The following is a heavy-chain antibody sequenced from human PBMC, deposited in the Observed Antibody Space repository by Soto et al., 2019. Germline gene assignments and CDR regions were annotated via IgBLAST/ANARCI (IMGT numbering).Heavy chain of an antibody. CDR3: ARGLYCTNGVCYRDNWFDP. D-gene: IGHD2-8*01. J-gene: IGHJ5*02. CDR2: INAGNGNT. Sequence: GASVKVSSKASGYTFTSYAMHWVRQAPGQRLEWMGWINAGNGNTKYSQKFQGRVTTTRDTSASTAYMELSSLRSEDTAVYYCARGLYCTNGVCYRDNWFDPWGQGTLVTVSS. V-gene: IGHV1-3*01. CDR1: GYTFTSYA.